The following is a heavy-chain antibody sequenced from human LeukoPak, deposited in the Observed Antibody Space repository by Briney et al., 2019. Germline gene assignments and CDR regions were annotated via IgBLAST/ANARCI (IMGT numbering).Heavy chain of an antibody. J-gene: IGHJ4*02. D-gene: IGHD2-15*01. Sequence: GGSLRLSCVASGFTFNSYAMYWVRQAPGKGLEWISGIFGSGGSPHYADSVKGRFTISRDNSQEIVYLQLDSLRVEDTALYYCGKTTVGYSSGRYPGWPVDYWGQGALVTVSS. CDR2: IFGSGGSP. CDR1: GFTFNSYA. CDR3: GKTTVGYSSGRYPGWPVDY. V-gene: IGHV3-23*01.